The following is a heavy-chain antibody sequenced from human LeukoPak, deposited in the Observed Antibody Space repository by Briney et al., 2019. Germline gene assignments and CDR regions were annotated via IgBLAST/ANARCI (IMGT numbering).Heavy chain of an antibody. CDR3: ARDLTRYYYYMDV. D-gene: IGHD2-15*01. J-gene: IGHJ6*03. V-gene: IGHV4-4*07. Sequence: PSETLSLTCAVSGYSISSGYYWSWIRQPAGKGLEWIGRIYTSGSTNYNPSLKSRVTMSVDTSKNQFSLKLSSVTAADTAVYYCARDLTRYYYYMDVWGKGTTVTVSS. CDR2: IYTSGST. CDR1: GYSISSGYY.